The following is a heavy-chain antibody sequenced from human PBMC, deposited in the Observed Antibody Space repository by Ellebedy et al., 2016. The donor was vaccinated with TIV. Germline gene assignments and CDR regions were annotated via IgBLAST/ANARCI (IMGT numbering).Heavy chain of an antibody. J-gene: IGHJ4*02. CDR3: ARHRKNDVLTGYDY. CDR1: GDSFSTSY. CDR2: IYYTGST. Sequence: SETLSLXCTLSGDSFSTSYWTWIRQSPGKGLEYLGSIYYTGSTNDAPSFKSRVTMSIDTSKNQFSLKLRSVTAADTAVYYCARHRKNDVLTGYDYWGQGILVTVSS. D-gene: IGHD3-9*01. V-gene: IGHV4-59*08.